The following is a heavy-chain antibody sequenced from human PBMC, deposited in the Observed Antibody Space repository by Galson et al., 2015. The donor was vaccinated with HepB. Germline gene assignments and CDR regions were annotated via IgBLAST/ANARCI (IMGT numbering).Heavy chain of an antibody. CDR1: GFTFSSYA. V-gene: IGHV3-23*01. J-gene: IGHJ4*02. CDR3: AKATRSVVVITLGYFDY. D-gene: IGHD3-22*01. CDR2: ISGSGGST. Sequence: SLRLSCAASGFTFSSYAMSWVRQAPGKGLEWVSAISGSGGSTYYADSVKGRFTISRDNSKNTLYLQMNSLRAEDTAVYYCAKATRSVVVITLGYFDYWGQGTLVTVSS.